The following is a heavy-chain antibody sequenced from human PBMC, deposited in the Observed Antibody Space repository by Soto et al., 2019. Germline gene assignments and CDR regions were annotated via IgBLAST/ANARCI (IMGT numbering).Heavy chain of an antibody. Sequence: ASKTLSLTCAVSGGSISSSNWWSWVRQPPGKGLGWIGEIYHSGSTNYNPSLKSRVTISVDKSKNQFSLKLSSVTAADTAVYYCARDLRWLGSYYFDYWGQGTLVTGSS. CDR2: IYHSGST. V-gene: IGHV4-4*02. CDR3: ARDLRWLGSYYFDY. D-gene: IGHD6-19*01. CDR1: GGSISSSNW. J-gene: IGHJ4*02.